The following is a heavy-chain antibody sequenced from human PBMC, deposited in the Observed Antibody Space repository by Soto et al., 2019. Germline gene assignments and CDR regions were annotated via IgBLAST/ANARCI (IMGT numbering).Heavy chain of an antibody. CDR1: GGSISSSSYY. CDR2: IYYSGST. V-gene: IGHV4-39*07. D-gene: IGHD1-7*01. J-gene: IGHJ4*02. CDR3: ARDGPQRLELPSPFDY. Sequence: PSETLALTCTVSGGSISSSSYYWGWIRQPPGKGLEWIGSIYYSGSTNYNPSLKSRVTISVDTSKNQFSLKLSSVTAADTAVYYCARDGPQRLELPSPFDYWGQGTLVTVSS.